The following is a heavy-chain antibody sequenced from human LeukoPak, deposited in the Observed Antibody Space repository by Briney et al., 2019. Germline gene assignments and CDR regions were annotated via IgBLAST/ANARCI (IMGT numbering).Heavy chain of an antibody. J-gene: IGHJ4*02. CDR2: IYHSGST. D-gene: IGHD3-10*01. CDR1: GGSVSSNSW. CDR3: ARKLYDSGTFDY. Sequence: PSGTLSLTCAVSGGSVSSNSWWSWVRQPPGEGLEWIGEIYHSGSTNYNPSLKSRVTISVDKSDNQFSLKLSSVTAADTAVYYCARKLYDSGTFDYWGQGTLVTVSS. V-gene: IGHV4-4*02.